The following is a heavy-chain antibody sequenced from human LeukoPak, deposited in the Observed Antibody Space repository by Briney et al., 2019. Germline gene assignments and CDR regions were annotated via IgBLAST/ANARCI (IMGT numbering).Heavy chain of an antibody. CDR1: GGTFSSYA. V-gene: IGHV1-69*04. Sequence: ASVKVSCKASGGTFSSYAISWVRQGPGQGLEWMGRIIPILGIANYAQKFQGRVTITADKSTSTAYMELSSLRSEDTAVYYCARDGGLMVRGVIYFDYWGQGTLVTVSS. J-gene: IGHJ4*02. CDR3: ARDGGLMVRGVIYFDY. D-gene: IGHD3-10*01. CDR2: IIPILGIA.